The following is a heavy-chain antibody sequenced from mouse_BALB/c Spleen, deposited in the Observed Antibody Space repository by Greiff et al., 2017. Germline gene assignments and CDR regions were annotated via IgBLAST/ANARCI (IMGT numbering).Heavy chain of an antibody. Sequence: QVQLQQPGAELVRPGASVKLSCKASGYTFTSYWINWVKQRPGQGLEWIGNIYPSDSYTNYNQKLKDKATLTVDKSSSTAYMQLSSPTSEDSAVYYCTREGYLPWFAYWGQGTLVTVSA. CDR2: IYPSDSYT. V-gene: IGHV1-69*02. J-gene: IGHJ3*01. CDR3: TREGYLPWFAY. D-gene: IGHD2-2*01. CDR1: GYTFTSYW.